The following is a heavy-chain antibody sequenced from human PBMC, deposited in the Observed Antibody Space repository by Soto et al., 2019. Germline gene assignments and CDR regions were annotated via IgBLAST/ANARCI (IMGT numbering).Heavy chain of an antibody. CDR2: INAYNGNT. CDR1: GYTFTSYY. V-gene: IGHV1-18*04. CDR3: AREVMDIVVVVAATSWFDP. Sequence: ASVKVSCKASGYTFTSYYMHWVRQAPGQGLEWMGRINAYNGNTNYAQKFQGRVTMTTDTSTSTAYMELRSLRSDDTAVYFFAREVMDIVVVVAATSWFDPWGQGTLVTVSS. D-gene: IGHD2-15*01. J-gene: IGHJ5*02.